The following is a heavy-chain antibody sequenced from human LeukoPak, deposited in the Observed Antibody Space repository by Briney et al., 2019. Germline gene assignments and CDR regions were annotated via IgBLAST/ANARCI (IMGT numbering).Heavy chain of an antibody. CDR3: ASNYCDSSGYLDY. CDR2: IYYSGST. D-gene: IGHD3-22*01. J-gene: IGHJ4*02. V-gene: IGHV4-39*01. CDR1: GGAISSSSYY. Sequence: PSQTLSLTCTVSGGAISSSSYYWGWIRQPPGEGLEWIGSIYYSGSTYYNPSLKSRVTISVDTSKNQFSLKLSSVTAADTAVYYCASNYCDSSGYLDYWGQGTLVTVSS.